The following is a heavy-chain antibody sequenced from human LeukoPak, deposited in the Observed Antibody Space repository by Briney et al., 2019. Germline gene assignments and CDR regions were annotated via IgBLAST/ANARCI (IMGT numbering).Heavy chain of an antibody. D-gene: IGHD6-6*01. V-gene: IGHV4-34*01. Sequence: PSETLSLTCAVYGGSFSGYYWSWIRQPPGKGLEWIGEINHSGSANYNPSLKSRVTISVDTSKNQFSLKLSSVTAADTAVYYCARVEGARIAARRFYYYGMDVWGQGTTVTVSS. CDR2: INHSGSA. CDR1: GGSFSGYY. CDR3: ARVEGARIAARRFYYYGMDV. J-gene: IGHJ6*02.